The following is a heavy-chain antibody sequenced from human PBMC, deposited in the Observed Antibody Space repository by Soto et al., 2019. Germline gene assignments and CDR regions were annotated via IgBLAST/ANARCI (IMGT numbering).Heavy chain of an antibody. D-gene: IGHD2-21*01. CDR1: GYTFASYD. CDR3: ARSDGYHFNWLDS. CDR2: MNPNSNNT. J-gene: IGHJ5*01. V-gene: IGHV1-8*01. Sequence: QVQLVQSGAEVKTPGASVKVSCKASGYTFASYDMNWVRQAPGQGLEWMGWMNPNSNNTGYAQKFQGRLIMTRDIALSIAHMELSSLRNEDTAVYYCARSDGYHFNWLDSWGQGTLVTVSA.